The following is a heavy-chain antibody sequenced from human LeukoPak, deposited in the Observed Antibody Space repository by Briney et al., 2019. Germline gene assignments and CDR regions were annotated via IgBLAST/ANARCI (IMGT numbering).Heavy chain of an antibody. CDR3: ARSGRCSSTSCYRYYYYYMDV. D-gene: IGHD2-2*01. CDR1: GYTFTSYG. CDR2: ISAYNGNT. V-gene: IGHV1-18*01. Sequence: ASVKVSCKASGYTFTSYGISWVRQAPGQGLEWMGWISAYNGNTNYAQKLQGRVTMTTDTSTSTAYMELRSLRSDDTAVYYCARSGRCSSTSCYRYYYYYMDVWGKGTTVTISS. J-gene: IGHJ6*03.